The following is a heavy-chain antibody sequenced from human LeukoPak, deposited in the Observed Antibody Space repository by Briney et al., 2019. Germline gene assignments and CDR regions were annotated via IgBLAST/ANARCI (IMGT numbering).Heavy chain of an antibody. V-gene: IGHV3-7*03. Sequence: SGGSLRLSCGTSGFALSSYWMTWVRQVPGRGLEWVANVNRDGSETYYLDSVKGRFTISKDNAKNSLYLQMNSLRAEDTALYHCARNNGMDVWGQGTTVIVSS. CDR3: ARNNGMDV. CDR1: GFALSSYW. CDR2: VNRDGSET. J-gene: IGHJ6*02.